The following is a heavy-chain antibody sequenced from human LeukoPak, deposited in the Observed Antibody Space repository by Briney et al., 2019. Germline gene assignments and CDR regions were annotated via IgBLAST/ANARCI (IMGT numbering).Heavy chain of an antibody. CDR1: GGSISSSSYY. Sequence: SETLSLTCTVSGGSISSSSYYWGWIRQPPGKGLEWIGGIYYSGSTYYNPSLKSRVTISVDTSKNQFSLKLSSVTAADTAVYYCGRGTYGSGSTWGQGTLVTVSS. V-gene: IGHV4-39*07. J-gene: IGHJ4*02. D-gene: IGHD3-10*01. CDR3: GRGTYGSGST. CDR2: IYYSGST.